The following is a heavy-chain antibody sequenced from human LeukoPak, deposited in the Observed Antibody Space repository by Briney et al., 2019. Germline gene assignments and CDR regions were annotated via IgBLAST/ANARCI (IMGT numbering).Heavy chain of an antibody. D-gene: IGHD6-6*01. CDR3: ARQGVYSSSWDYYYYVMDV. V-gene: IGHV4-34*01. CDR2: INHSGST. Sequence: SETLSLTCAVYGGSFSGYYWSWIRQPPGKGLEWIGEINHSGSTNYNPSLKSRVTISVDTSKNQFSLKLSSVTAADAAVYYCARQGVYSSSWDYYYYVMDVWGQGTTVTVSS. J-gene: IGHJ6*02. CDR1: GGSFSGYY.